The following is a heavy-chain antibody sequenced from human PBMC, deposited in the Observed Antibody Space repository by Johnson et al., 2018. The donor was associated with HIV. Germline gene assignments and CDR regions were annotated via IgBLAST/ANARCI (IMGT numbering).Heavy chain of an antibody. J-gene: IGHJ3*02. D-gene: IGHD2-21*02. V-gene: IGHV3-74*01. CDR1: GFIFSDAW. Sequence: VQLVESGGGLVKPGGSLRLSCAASGFIFSDAWMHWVRQAPGKGLVWVSRINSDGSSKSYADSVKGRFTISRDNAKNTLYLQMNSLRVEATAVYYCAREHFCGCDCYLDAFDIWGQGTMVTVSS. CDR2: INSDGSSK. CDR3: AREHFCGCDCYLDAFDI.